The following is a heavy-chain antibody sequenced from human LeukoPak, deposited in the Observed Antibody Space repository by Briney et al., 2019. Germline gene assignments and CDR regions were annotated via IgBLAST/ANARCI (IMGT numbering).Heavy chain of an antibody. Sequence: SETLSLTCAVYGGSFSGYYWSWIRQPPGKGLEWIGEINHSGSTNYNPSLKSRVTISVDRSKNQFSLKLSSVTAADTAVYYCASLTYYYDISGYPTHYGMDVWGQGTTVTVSS. CDR3: ASLTYYYDISGYPTHYGMDV. D-gene: IGHD3-22*01. V-gene: IGHV4-34*01. CDR1: GGSFSGYY. J-gene: IGHJ6*02. CDR2: INHSGST.